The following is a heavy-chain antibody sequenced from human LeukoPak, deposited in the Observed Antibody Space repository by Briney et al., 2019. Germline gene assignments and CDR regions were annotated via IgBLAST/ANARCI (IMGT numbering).Heavy chain of an antibody. CDR2: MFTGGST. CDR3: ARDVVAAAGTWDY. J-gene: IGHJ4*02. V-gene: IGHV4-4*07. CDR1: GGSISNYY. D-gene: IGHD6-13*01. Sequence: SETLSLTCTVSGGSISNYYWSWIRQPAGKGLEWIGRMFTGGSTNFNPSLRSRVTLSTDTSNNQFSLTLTSVTAADTAVYFCARDVVAAAGTWDYWGQGTLVTVSS.